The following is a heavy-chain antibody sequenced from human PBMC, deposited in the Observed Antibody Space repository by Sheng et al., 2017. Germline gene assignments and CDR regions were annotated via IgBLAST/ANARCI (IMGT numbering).Heavy chain of an antibody. CDR2: ISYDGSNK. V-gene: IGHV3-30*04. D-gene: IGHD3-22*01. J-gene: IGHJ3*02. CDR3: ARDPIPHYYDSSGLLRGAFDI. Sequence: QVQLVESGGGVVQPGRSLRLSCAASGFTFSSYAMHWVRQAPGKGLEWVAVISYDGSNKYYADSVKGRFTISRDNSKNTLYLQMNSLRAEDTAVYYCARDPIPHYYDSSGLLRGAFDIWGQGTMVTVSS. CDR1: GFTFSSYA.